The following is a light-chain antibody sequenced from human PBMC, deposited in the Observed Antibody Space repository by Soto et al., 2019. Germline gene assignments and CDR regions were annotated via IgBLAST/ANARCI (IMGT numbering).Light chain of an antibody. V-gene: IGKV1-39*01. J-gene: IGKJ4*01. Sequence: DIQMTQSPSSLSASVGDRVTITCRASQSISSNLNWYQQKPGKAPELLIYAASILHSGVPSRFSGSGSGTDFTLTISSLQPEDFATYYCQQNYNTRALSFGGGTKVEIK. CDR2: AAS. CDR1: QSISSN. CDR3: QQNYNTRALS.